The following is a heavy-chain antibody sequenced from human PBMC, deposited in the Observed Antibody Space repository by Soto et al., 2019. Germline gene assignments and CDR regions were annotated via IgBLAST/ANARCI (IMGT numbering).Heavy chain of an antibody. CDR2: INHSGST. V-gene: IGHV4-34*01. J-gene: IGHJ5*02. Sequence: PSETLSLTCAVYGGSFSGYYWSWIRQPPGKGLEWIGEINHSGSTNYNPSLKSRVTISVDTSKNQFSLKLSSVTAADTAVYYCAGLGYCSSTRCPREYNWFDPWGQGTLVTVSS. CDR3: AGLGYCSSTRCPREYNWFDP. D-gene: IGHD2-2*01. CDR1: GGSFSGYY.